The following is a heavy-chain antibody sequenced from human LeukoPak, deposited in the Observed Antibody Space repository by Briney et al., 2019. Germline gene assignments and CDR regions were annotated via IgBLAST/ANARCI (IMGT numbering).Heavy chain of an antibody. J-gene: IGHJ6*03. CDR2: INPNSGGT. CDR1: GYTFTGYY. Sequence: ASVKVSCKASGYTFTGYYIHWVRQAPGQGLEWMGWINPNSGGTNYAQKFQGRVTMTRDTSISTAYMELSSLRSEDTAVYYCAREVVTPHYYYYYMDVWGKGTTVTVSS. V-gene: IGHV1-2*02. CDR3: AREVVTPHYYYYYMDV. D-gene: IGHD4-23*01.